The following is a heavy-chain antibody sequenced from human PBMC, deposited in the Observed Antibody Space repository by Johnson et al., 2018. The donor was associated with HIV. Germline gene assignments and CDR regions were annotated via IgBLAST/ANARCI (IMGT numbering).Heavy chain of an antibody. V-gene: IGHV3-66*01. CDR3: ARGDTAMTYDAFDI. D-gene: IGHD5-18*01. CDR1: GFTVSSNY. J-gene: IGHJ3*02. Sequence: VQLVQSGGGVVQPGRSLRLSCAASGFTVSSNYMSWVRQAPGKGLEWVSVIYSGGSKYYADSVKGRFNISRDNAKSTLYLKMNSLRAEDTAVYYCARGDTAMTYDAFDIWGQGTMVTVSS. CDR2: IYSGGSK.